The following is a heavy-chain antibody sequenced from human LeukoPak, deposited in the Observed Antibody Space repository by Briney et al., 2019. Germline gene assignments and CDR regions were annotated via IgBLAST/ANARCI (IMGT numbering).Heavy chain of an antibody. CDR3: ARDKNRRGMAV. V-gene: IGHV3-30*04. CDR2: ISYDGSNK. Sequence: GGSLRLSCAASGFTFSSYAMHWVRQAPGKGLEWVAVISYDGSNKYYADSVKGRFTISRDNSKNTLYLQMNSLRAEDTAVYYCARDKNRRGMAVWGQGTTVTVSS. J-gene: IGHJ6*02. CDR1: GFTFSSYA. D-gene: IGHD2/OR15-2a*01.